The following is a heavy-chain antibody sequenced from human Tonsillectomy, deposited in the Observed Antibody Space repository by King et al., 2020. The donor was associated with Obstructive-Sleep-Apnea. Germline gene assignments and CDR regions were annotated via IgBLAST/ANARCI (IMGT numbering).Heavy chain of an antibody. CDR3: ARGSGAADVNWFDP. V-gene: IGHV4-34*01. CDR2: INHSGST. J-gene: IGHJ5*02. Sequence: VQLQQWGAGLLKPSETLSLTCAVYGGSFSDYYWSWIRQPPGKGLDWIGEINHSGSTIYHPSLTSRVTISVDMSKNQFSLKLTSVTAADTAVYYCARGSGAADVNWFDPWGQGALVTVSS. CDR1: GGSFSDYY. D-gene: IGHD6-13*01.